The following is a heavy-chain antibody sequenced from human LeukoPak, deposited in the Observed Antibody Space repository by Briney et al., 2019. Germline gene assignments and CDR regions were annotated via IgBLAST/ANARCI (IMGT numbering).Heavy chain of an antibody. Sequence: GGSLRLSCAASGFTFSSYWMSWVRQAPGKGLEWVSAISGSGGSTYYADSVKGRFTISRDNSKNTLYLQMNGLRAEDTAVYYCAKDLLCYYGSGSLNWFDPWGQGTLVTVSS. CDR2: ISGSGGST. J-gene: IGHJ5*02. CDR3: AKDLLCYYGSGSLNWFDP. V-gene: IGHV3-23*01. D-gene: IGHD3-10*01. CDR1: GFTFSSYW.